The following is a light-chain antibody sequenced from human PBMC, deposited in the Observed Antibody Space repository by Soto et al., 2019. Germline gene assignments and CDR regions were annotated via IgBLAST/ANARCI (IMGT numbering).Light chain of an antibody. CDR2: GND. J-gene: IGLJ3*02. CDR3: AAWDDSLNGPV. V-gene: IGLV1-44*01. Sequence: QSVLTQPPSASGTPGQRVAFSCSGSSSNIGSHTVNWYQQLPGTAPKLLIYGNDQRPSGVPDRFSGSKSGTSASLAISGLQSEDEVDYYCAAWDDSLNGPVFGGGTKLTVL. CDR1: SSNIGSHT.